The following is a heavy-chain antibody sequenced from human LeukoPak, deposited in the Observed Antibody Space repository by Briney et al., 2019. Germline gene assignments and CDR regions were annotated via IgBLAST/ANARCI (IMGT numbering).Heavy chain of an antibody. CDR2: INHSGST. V-gene: IGHV4-34*01. Sequence: SETLSLTCAVYGGSFSGYYWSWIRQPPGKGRKWIGEINHSGSTNYNPSLKSRVTISVDTSKSQFSLKLNSVTAADTAVYYWARGPWSSGWYGDYWGQGTLVTVSS. D-gene: IGHD6-19*01. CDR1: GGSFSGYY. J-gene: IGHJ4*02. CDR3: ARGPWSSGWYGDY.